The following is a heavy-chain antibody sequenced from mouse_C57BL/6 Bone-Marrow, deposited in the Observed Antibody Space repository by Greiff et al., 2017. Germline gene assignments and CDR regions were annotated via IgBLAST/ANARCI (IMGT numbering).Heavy chain of an antibody. V-gene: IGHV3-6*01. J-gene: IGHJ2*01. D-gene: IGHD2-3*01. CDR1: GYSITSGYY. Sequence: EVKLMESGPGLVKPSQSLSLTCSVTGYSITSGYYWNWIRQFPGNKLEWMGYISYDGSNNYNPSLKNRISITRDTSKNQFFLKLNSVTTEDTATYYCARDEDDGYSYFDYWGQGTTLTVSS. CDR3: ARDEDDGYSYFDY. CDR2: ISYDGSN.